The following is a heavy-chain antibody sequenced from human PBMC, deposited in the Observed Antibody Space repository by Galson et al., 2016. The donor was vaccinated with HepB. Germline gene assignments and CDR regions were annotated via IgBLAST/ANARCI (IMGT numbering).Heavy chain of an antibody. V-gene: IGHV3-30-3*01. Sequence: SLRLSCAASGFIFSSYAIHWVRQAPGKGLEWVALISYDGRTRYYADSVKGRFTISRDNSKNTLSLQMNSLRAEDTAVYYCARSFVAASSVYYYGMVVWGQGTTVTVSS. CDR1: GFIFSSYA. CDR3: ARSFVAASSVYYYGMVV. D-gene: IGHD2-15*01. J-gene: IGHJ6*02. CDR2: ISYDGRTR.